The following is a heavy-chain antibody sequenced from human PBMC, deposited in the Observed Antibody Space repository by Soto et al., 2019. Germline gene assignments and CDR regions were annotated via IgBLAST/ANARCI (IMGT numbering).Heavy chain of an antibody. CDR1: GFTFSTYP. V-gene: IGHV3-23*01. CDR2: ISGSGIST. J-gene: IGHJ6*02. CDR3: AKPPVITASYYYYDMDV. Sequence: EAQLSESGGGLVQPGESLRLSCAASGFTFSTYPMSWVRQAPGKGLEWVSGISGSGISTYYADSVKGRFTISRDNSKNTVFLHMNSLRAEDTAVYYCAKPPVITASYYYYDMDVWGQGTTVTVSS. D-gene: IGHD4-4*01.